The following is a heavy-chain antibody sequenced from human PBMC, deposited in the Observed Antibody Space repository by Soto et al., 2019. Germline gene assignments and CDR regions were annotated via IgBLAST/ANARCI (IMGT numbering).Heavy chain of an antibody. Sequence: GGSLRLSCAASGFTFSNAWMSWVRQAPGKGLEWVGRIKSKTDGGTTDYAAPGKGRFTISRDDSKNTLYLQMNSLKTEETAVYYCTTEGQPLYYYGSGSYYRNYYYYMDVWGKGTTVTVSS. V-gene: IGHV3-15*01. CDR1: GFTFSNAW. J-gene: IGHJ6*03. CDR2: IKSKTDGGTT. CDR3: TTEGQPLYYYGSGSYYRNYYYYMDV. D-gene: IGHD3-10*01.